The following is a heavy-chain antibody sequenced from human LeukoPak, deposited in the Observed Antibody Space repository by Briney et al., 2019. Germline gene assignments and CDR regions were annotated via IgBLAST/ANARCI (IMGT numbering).Heavy chain of an antibody. D-gene: IGHD5-12*01. Sequence: GGSLRLSCTASGFTSADHAMSWVRQAPGKGLEWVGFIRSNTAYGGTTEYAASVQGRFTISRDDSKSIAYLQMNSLKTEDTAVYYCTRYSGYSDYWGQGTLVTVSS. CDR1: GFTSADHA. V-gene: IGHV3-49*04. CDR2: IRSNTAYGGTT. CDR3: TRYSGYSDY. J-gene: IGHJ4*02.